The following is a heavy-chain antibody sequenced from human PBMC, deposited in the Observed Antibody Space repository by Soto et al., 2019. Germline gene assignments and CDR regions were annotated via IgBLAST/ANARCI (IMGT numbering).Heavy chain of an antibody. CDR3: VRAMQLWRPDS. J-gene: IGHJ4*02. CDR2: INTDGSVA. Sequence: EVQLVESGGGLVQPGESLRLSCAASGLTFRSYWMHWVRQAPGKGLVWVSRINTDGSVAMYVDSVKGRFTISRDNAKNTLFLHMNSLRAEDTAVYYCVRAMQLWRPDSWGQGTLVTVSS. CDR1: GLTFRSYW. V-gene: IGHV3-74*03. D-gene: IGHD2-2*01.